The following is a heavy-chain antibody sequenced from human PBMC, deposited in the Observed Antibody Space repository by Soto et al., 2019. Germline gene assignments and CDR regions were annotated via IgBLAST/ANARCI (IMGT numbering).Heavy chain of an antibody. Sequence: QVQLRQSGPGLVKPSGTLSLTCTVSGGSIISSNYWTWVRQSPGKGLEWIGEIYNSGGTDYNPSLESVVTMTLDRSQNLFSLSLTPVTAADTAVYYCASSYGDYTPRRADVFHILGHGTMVMVTS. CDR1: GGSIISSNY. D-gene: IGHD4-17*01. CDR2: IYNSGGT. CDR3: ASSYGDYTPRRADVFHI. V-gene: IGHV4-4*02. J-gene: IGHJ3*02.